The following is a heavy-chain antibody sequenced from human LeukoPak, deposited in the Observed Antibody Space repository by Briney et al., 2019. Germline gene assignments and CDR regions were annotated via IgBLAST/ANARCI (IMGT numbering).Heavy chain of an antibody. CDR1: GGSISGYY. CDR3: ARAPFTGDAFDI. J-gene: IGHJ3*02. D-gene: IGHD2/OR15-2a*01. V-gene: IGHV4-59*08. CDR2: IHYSGST. Sequence: SETLSLTCTVSGGSISGYYWSWIRQPPEKGLEWIGNIHYSGSTKYNPSLKSRVTISVDTSKNQFSLKLNSVTAADTAVYSCARAPFTGDAFDIWGQGTMVTVSS.